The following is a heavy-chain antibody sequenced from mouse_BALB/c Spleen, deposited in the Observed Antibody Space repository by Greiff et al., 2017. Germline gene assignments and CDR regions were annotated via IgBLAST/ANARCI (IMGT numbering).Heavy chain of an antibody. CDR3: ARSVVAKDYAMDY. CDR2: IWGDGST. V-gene: IGHV2-6-7*01. CDR1: GFSLTGYG. Sequence: VKVVESGPGLVAPSQSLSITCTVSGFSLTGYGVNWVRQPPGKGLEWLGMIWGDGSTDYNSALKSRLSISKDNSKSQVFLKMNSLQTDDTARYYCARSVVAKDYAMDYWGQGTSVTVSS. D-gene: IGHD1-1*01. J-gene: IGHJ4*01.